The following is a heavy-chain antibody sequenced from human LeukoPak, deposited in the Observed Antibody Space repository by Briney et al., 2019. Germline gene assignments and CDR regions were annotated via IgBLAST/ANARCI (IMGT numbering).Heavy chain of an antibody. CDR3: AKTRGGWSPYLFDY. D-gene: IGHD6-19*01. CDR1: GFTFSSYE. V-gene: IGHV3-23*01. CDR2: ISGSGGST. Sequence: GGSLRLSCAASGFTFSSYEMNWVRQAPGKGLEWVSAISGSGGSTYYADSVKGRFTISRDNSKNTLYLQMNSLRAEDTAVYYCAKTRGGWSPYLFDYWGQGTLVTVSS. J-gene: IGHJ4*02.